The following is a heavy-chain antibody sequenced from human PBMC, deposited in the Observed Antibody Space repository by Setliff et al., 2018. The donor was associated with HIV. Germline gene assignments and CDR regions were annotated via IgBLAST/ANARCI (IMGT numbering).Heavy chain of an antibody. Sequence: GGSLRLSCAAPGFTFSTYEMNWVRQAPGKGLECLSYISSGGSPMYYADSVKGRFTISRDNAKNSLYLQMNSLRAEDTAVYYCARGLYCSSTTCSYGMDVWGQGTTVTVSS. J-gene: IGHJ6*02. V-gene: IGHV3-48*03. CDR3: ARGLYCSSTTCSYGMDV. CDR1: GFTFSTYE. CDR2: ISSGGSPM. D-gene: IGHD2-2*01.